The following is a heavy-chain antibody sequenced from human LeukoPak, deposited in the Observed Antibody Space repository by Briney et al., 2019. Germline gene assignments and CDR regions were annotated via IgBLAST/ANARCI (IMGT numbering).Heavy chain of an antibody. Sequence: GASVKVSCKASGGTFSSYAISWVRQAPGQGLEWMGRIIPIFGTANYAQKFQGRVTITTDESTSTAYMELSSLRSEDTAVYYCASVSGSYSEYYFDYWGRGTLVTVSS. CDR1: GGTFSSYA. J-gene: IGHJ4*02. CDR3: ASVSGSYSEYYFDY. CDR2: IIPIFGTA. V-gene: IGHV1-69*05. D-gene: IGHD1-26*01.